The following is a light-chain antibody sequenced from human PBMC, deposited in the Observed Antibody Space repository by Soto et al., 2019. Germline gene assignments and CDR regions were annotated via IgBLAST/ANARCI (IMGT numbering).Light chain of an antibody. CDR2: WAS. CDR3: QQYLTNPHT. CDR1: QTIFYNSRNKDF. J-gene: IGKJ2*01. Sequence: DIVMTQSPDSLAVSLVERATINCKSSQTIFYNSRNKDFLAWYQQKPGHPPKLLIYWASTRESGVPDRFSGSGSGTDFTLTISSLQAEDVALYFCQQYLTNPHTFGQGTRLEIK. V-gene: IGKV4-1*01.